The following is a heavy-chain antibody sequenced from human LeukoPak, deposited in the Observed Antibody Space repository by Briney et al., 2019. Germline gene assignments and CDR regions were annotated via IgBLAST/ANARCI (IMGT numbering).Heavy chain of an antibody. CDR3: ARRAVMRYFDY. CDR2: INHSGST. Sequence: SETLSLTCAVYGGSFSGYYWSWIRQPPGKGLEWIGEINHSGSTNYNPSLKSRVTISVDTSKNQFSLKLSSVTAADTAVYYCARRAVMRYFDYWSQGTLVTVSS. J-gene: IGHJ4*02. D-gene: IGHD2-21*01. V-gene: IGHV4-34*01. CDR1: GGSFSGYY.